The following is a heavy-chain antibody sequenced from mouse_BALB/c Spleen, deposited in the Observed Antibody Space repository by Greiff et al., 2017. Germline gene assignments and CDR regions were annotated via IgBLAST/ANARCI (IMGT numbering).Heavy chain of an antibody. CDR2: ISYSGST. D-gene: IGHD1-1*01. Sequence: EVMLVESGPSLVKPSQTLSLTCSVTGDSITCGYWNWIRKFPGNKLEYMGYISYSGSTYYNPSLKSRISITRDTSKNQYYLQLNSVTTEDTATYYCARYYYGSNWYFDVWGAGTTVTVSS. V-gene: IGHV3-8*02. J-gene: IGHJ1*01. CDR3: ARYYYGSNWYFDV. CDR1: GDSITCGY.